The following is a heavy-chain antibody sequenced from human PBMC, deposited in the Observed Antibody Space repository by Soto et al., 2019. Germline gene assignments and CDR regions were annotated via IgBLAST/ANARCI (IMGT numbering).Heavy chain of an antibody. D-gene: IGHD5-18*01. Sequence: SSVKVSSKASGGTFSSYAISWVRQAPGQGLEWMGGIIPIFGTANYAQKFQGRVTITADESTSTAYMELSSLRSEDTAVYYCARTDVRGYSYGPLAPWGQGTLVTVSS. CDR2: IIPIFGTA. CDR3: ARTDVRGYSYGPLAP. CDR1: GGTFSSYA. J-gene: IGHJ5*02. V-gene: IGHV1-69*13.